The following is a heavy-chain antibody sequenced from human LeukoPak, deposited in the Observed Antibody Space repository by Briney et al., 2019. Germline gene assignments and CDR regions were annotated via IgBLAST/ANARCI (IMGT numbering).Heavy chain of an antibody. J-gene: IGHJ4*02. D-gene: IGHD1-26*01. CDR2: ISGSGGST. CDR3: AKEVGYFDC. Sequence: LGGSLRLSCAASGFTFSNYGMSWVRQAPGKGLEWVSAISGSGGSTYYAGSVKGRFTISRDNSKNTLYLQMNSLRAEDTAVYYCAKEVGYFDCWGQGTLVTVSS. CDR1: GFTFSNYG. V-gene: IGHV3-23*01.